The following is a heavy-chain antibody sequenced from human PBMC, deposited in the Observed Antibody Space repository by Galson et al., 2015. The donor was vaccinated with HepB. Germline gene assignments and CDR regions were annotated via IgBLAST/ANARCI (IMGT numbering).Heavy chain of an antibody. D-gene: IGHD3-9*01. CDR1: GYTFTSYG. J-gene: IGHJ3*02. CDR3: ARDYDILTGYLGEPAEVAFDI. Sequence: SVKVSCKASGYTFTSYGISWVRQAPGQGLEWMGWISAYNGNTNYAQKLQGRVTMTTDTSTSTAYMELRSLRSDDTAVYYCARDYDILTGYLGEPAEVAFDIWGQGTMVTVSS. CDR2: ISAYNGNT. V-gene: IGHV1-18*01.